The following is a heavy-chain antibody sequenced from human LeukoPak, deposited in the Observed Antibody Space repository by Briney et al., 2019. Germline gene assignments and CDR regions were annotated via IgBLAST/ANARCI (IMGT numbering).Heavy chain of an antibody. CDR3: ASRGDDYGDQQSQNYYFYYGMDV. CDR2: IIAIFGTA. CDR1: GGTFSSYA. J-gene: IGHJ6*02. V-gene: IGHV1-69*13. Sequence: SVKLYCKASGGTFSSYAISWVRQAPGQGLDSRGGIIAIFGTANYAQKFQGRVTITADDSTSAAYKELISLRAEDTAVYYCASRGDDYGDQQSQNYYFYYGMDVWGQGTTVTVAS. D-gene: IGHD4-17*01.